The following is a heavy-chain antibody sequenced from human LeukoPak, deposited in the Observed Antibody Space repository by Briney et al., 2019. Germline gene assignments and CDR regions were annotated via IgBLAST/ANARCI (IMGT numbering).Heavy chain of an antibody. CDR3: AKEGYSYGDTGGFDY. Sequence: SETLSLTCTVSGGSISSSSYYWGWIRQPPGKGLEWIGSIYYSGSTYYNPSLKSRVTISVDTSKNQFSLKLSSVTAADTAVYYCAKEGYSYGDTGGFDYWGQGTLVTVSS. D-gene: IGHD5-18*01. J-gene: IGHJ4*02. V-gene: IGHV4-39*02. CDR2: IYYSGST. CDR1: GGSISSSSYY.